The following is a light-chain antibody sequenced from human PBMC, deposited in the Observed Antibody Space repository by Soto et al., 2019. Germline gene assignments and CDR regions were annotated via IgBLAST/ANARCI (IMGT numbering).Light chain of an antibody. Sequence: EIVLTQSPGTLSLSPGERATLSCRASQSISNSYLAWYQQKPGQAPRLLIYGASSRATGIPARFSGSGSGTEFTLSIGSLQSEDFAVYYCQQYGSSGTFGQGTKVDIK. CDR2: GAS. J-gene: IGKJ1*01. CDR3: QQYGSSGT. V-gene: IGKV3-20*01. CDR1: QSISNSY.